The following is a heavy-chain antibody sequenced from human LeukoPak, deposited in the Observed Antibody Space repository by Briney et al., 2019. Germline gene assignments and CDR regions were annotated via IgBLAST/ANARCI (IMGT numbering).Heavy chain of an antibody. D-gene: IGHD6-6*01. Sequence: GGSLRLSCAASGFTFSSYWMHWVRQAPGKGLEWVSSISSSSSYIYYADSVKGRFTISRDNAKNSLYLQMNSLRAEDTAVYYCARDLSQLLEYSSSPEYYFDYWGQGTLVTVSS. CDR2: ISSSSSYI. CDR3: ARDLSQLLEYSSSPEYYFDY. V-gene: IGHV3-21*01. J-gene: IGHJ4*02. CDR1: GFTFSSYW.